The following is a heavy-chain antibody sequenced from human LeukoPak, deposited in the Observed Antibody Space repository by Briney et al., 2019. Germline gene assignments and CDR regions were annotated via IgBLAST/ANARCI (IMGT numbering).Heavy chain of an antibody. CDR3: ARDPSYGGLLDY. CDR2: ISSDGTKK. J-gene: IGHJ4*01. Sequence: GRSLRLSWAASGSTFSSSSMHWVREAPGKGLEWVVVISSDGTKKYYADSVKGRFTVSRDNSKNTLYLQIDSLRAEGTAVYYCARDPSYGGLLDYWGQGTLVTVSS. D-gene: IGHD4/OR15-4a*01. V-gene: IGHV3-30-3*01. CDR1: GSTFSSSS.